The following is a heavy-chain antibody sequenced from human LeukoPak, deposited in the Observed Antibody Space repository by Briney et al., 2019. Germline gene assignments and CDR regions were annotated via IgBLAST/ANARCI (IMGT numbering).Heavy chain of an antibody. CDR3: ARDGTPHYTTGWVFFDY. V-gene: IGHV3-48*03. Sequence: GGSLRLSCAASGFTFSDYEMNWVRQAPGKGLEWLSYIGRSGSAIHYADSVKGRFTISRDNAENSLYLQMNSLRAEDTAVYYCARDGTPHYTTGWVFFDYWGQGTLVTVSS. CDR1: GFTFSDYE. CDR2: IGRSGSAI. J-gene: IGHJ4*02. D-gene: IGHD6-25*01.